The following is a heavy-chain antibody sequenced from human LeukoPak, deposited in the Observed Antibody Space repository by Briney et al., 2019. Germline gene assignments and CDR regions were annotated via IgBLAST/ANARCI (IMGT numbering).Heavy chain of an antibody. CDR3: ASGLETYYYGSGSDY. CDR2: MNPNSGNT. J-gene: IGHJ4*02. Sequence: ASVKVSCKASGYTFTSYDINWVRQATGQGLEWMGWMNPNSGNTDYAQRFQGRVTITRNTSISTAYMELSSLRSEDTAVYYCASGLETYYYGSGSDYWGQGTLVTVSS. CDR1: GYTFTSYD. D-gene: IGHD3-10*01. V-gene: IGHV1-8*03.